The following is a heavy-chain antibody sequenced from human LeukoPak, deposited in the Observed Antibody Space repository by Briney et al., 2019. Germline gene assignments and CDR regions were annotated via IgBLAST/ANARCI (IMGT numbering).Heavy chain of an antibody. CDR3: VRDVSRRIGMDV. CDR1: GFIFNSYT. Sequence: GSLRLSCAASGFIFNSYTMNWVRQAPGKGLEWVATISPVSTYIWYRDSVKGRCTISRDNVKNSLYLQIDSLRAEDTAVYYCVRDVSRRIGMDVWGQGTTVTVSS. D-gene: IGHD2-15*01. J-gene: IGHJ6*02. CDR2: ISPVSTYI. V-gene: IGHV3-21*01.